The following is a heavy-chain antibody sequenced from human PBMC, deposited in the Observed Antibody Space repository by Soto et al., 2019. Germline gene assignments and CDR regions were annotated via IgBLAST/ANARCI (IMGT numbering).Heavy chain of an antibody. Sequence: PSETLSLTCAVSGDSYSGYYWIWIRQSPGKGLEWIAEISQSGSTNYNPSLKSRVTISADTSKNQFSLRLTSVTAADTAVYYCAASTVFGAVNHWGQGTLVTVSS. J-gene: IGHJ5*02. CDR2: ISQSGST. CDR1: GDSYSGYY. V-gene: IGHV4-34*01. D-gene: IGHD3-3*01. CDR3: AASTVFGAVNH.